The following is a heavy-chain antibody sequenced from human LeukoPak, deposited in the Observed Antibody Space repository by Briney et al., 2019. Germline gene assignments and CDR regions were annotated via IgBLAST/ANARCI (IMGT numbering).Heavy chain of an antibody. J-gene: IGHJ3*02. Sequence: GESLKISCKGSGCKFPTYWIGWVRRMPGKGLEWMGIIYPDDSDTRYSPSFQGLVTISADKSISTAYLQWSSLKASDTAMYYCARHEGYCISSSCSDTFDIWGQGTMVTVSS. CDR1: GCKFPTYW. CDR3: ARHEGYCISSSCSDTFDI. D-gene: IGHD2-2*01. V-gene: IGHV5-51*01. CDR2: IYPDDSDT.